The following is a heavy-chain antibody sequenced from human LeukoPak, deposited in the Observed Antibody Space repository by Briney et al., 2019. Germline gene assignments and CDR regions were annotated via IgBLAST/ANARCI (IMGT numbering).Heavy chain of an antibody. V-gene: IGHV3-23*01. CDR3: AKAPRGSGSYNYFDC. D-gene: IGHD3-10*01. J-gene: IGHJ4*02. CDR2: ISGSGSTT. CDR1: AFTFTSYA. Sequence: GGSLTLSCAASAFTFTSYAMSWVRQAPGKGLEWVSGISGSGSTTYYADSVKGRFTISRDNSKNTLYLQMNSLRVEDTAVYYCAKAPRGSGSYNYFDCWGQGTLVTVSS.